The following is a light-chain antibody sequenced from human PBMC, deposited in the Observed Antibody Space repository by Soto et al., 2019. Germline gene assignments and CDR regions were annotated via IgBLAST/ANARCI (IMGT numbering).Light chain of an antibody. J-gene: IGKJ2*01. V-gene: IGKV3-20*01. CDR1: QSVSSAF. CDR2: AAA. CDR3: QQYGDSPPT. Sequence: IVLTQSPGTLSLSPGERATLSCRASQSVSSAFFAWYQQKPGQPLRLLIYAAASRATGIPDRFSGSGSATDFTLSISRLEPADLAVYYCQQYGDSPPTFGRGTKVEIK.